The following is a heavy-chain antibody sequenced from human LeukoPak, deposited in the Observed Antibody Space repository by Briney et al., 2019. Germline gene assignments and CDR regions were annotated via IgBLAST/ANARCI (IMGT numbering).Heavy chain of an antibody. J-gene: IGHJ4*02. D-gene: IGHD3-9*01. CDR2: INWNSDSI. CDR1: GFTFDDYA. V-gene: IGHV3-9*01. CDR3: ARQGLRYFDWLSIMGIDY. Sequence: PGRSLRLSCAASGFTFDDYAMHWVRQAPGKGLEWVSGINWNSDSIDYADSVKGRFTISRDNAKNSLYLQMNSLRAEDTAVYYCARQGLRYFDWLSIMGIDYWGQGTLVTVSS.